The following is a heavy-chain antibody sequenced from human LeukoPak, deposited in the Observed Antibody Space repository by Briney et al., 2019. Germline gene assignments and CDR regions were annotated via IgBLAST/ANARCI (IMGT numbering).Heavy chain of an antibody. CDR3: ARDLFPSTTAYFDY. Sequence: GGSLRLSCAASGFTFSSYSMNWVRQAPGKGLEWVSSISSSSRYIYYADSVKGRFTISRDDAKNSLYLQMNSLRAEDTAVYYCARDLFPSTTAYFDYWGQGTPVTVSS. V-gene: IGHV3-21*01. J-gene: IGHJ4*02. CDR1: GFTFSSYS. CDR2: ISSSSRYI. D-gene: IGHD4-11*01.